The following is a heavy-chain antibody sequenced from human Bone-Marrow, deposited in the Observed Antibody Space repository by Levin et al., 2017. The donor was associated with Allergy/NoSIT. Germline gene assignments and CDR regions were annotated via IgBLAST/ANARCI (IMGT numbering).Heavy chain of an antibody. D-gene: IGHD5-18*01. J-gene: IGHJ4*02. Sequence: GGSLRLSCAASGFTFSSYAMHWVRQAPGKGLEWVAVISYDGSNKYYADSVKGRFTISRDNSKNTLYLQMNSLRAEDTAVYYCARDLVYTAMGWGYDYWGQGTLVTVSS. CDR3: ARDLVYTAMGWGYDY. CDR1: GFTFSSYA. V-gene: IGHV3-30-3*01. CDR2: ISYDGSNK.